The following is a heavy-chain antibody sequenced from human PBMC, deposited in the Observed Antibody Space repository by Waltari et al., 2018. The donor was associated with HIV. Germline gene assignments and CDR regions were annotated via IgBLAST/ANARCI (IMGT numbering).Heavy chain of an antibody. V-gene: IGHV4-39*02. CDR3: AIQTADHFDY. CDR2: VYYSGST. J-gene: IGHJ4*02. CDR1: GGSITSPNYF. D-gene: IGHD7-27*01. Sequence: QLQLQESGPGLVKPSETLSLTCTVSGGSITSPNYFWVWVRQPPGKGLEWIGSVYYSGSTYYNPSLKSRVSISGDTSNNHFSLNLHSVTAADTAVYYCAIQTADHFDYWGQGTLVTVSS.